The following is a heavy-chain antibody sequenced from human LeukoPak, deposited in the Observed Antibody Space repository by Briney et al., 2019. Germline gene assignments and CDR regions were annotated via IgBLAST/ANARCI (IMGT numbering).Heavy chain of an antibody. D-gene: IGHD4-17*01. Sequence: GGSLRLSCATSGFTFSNAWMNWVRQAPGKGLEWVGRIRSNSDGGTIDYAAPVKGRFTLSRDDSKTTLYLQMNSLRAEDTAVYYCVKVYRDNGDYFAFNVWGQGSMVTVSS. CDR1: GFTFSNAW. V-gene: IGHV3-15*07. J-gene: IGHJ3*01. CDR3: VKVYRDNGDYFAFNV. CDR2: IRSNSDGGTI.